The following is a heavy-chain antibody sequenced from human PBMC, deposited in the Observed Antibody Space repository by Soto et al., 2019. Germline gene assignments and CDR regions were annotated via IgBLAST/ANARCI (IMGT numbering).Heavy chain of an antibody. Sequence: SETLSLTCTVSSGSISSYYWSWIRQPPGKGLEWIGYIYYSGSTSYNPSLKSQVTISVDTSKNQFSLNLSSVTAADTAVYYCATGTILRLDVWGQGTTVTVSS. CDR1: SGSISSYY. J-gene: IGHJ6*02. CDR3: ATGTILRLDV. D-gene: IGHD3-3*01. CDR2: IYYSGST. V-gene: IGHV4-59*01.